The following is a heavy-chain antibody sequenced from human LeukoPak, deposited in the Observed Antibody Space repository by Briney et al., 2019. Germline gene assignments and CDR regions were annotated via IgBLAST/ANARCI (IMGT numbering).Heavy chain of an antibody. J-gene: IGHJ5*02. Sequence: SVKVSCKASGGTFSSYAISWVRQAPGQGLEWMGRIIPILGIANYAQKFQGRVTITADKSTSTAYMELSSLRSEDTAVYYCASETNYDILTGYHWGQGTLVTVSS. V-gene: IGHV1-69*04. CDR2: IIPILGIA. D-gene: IGHD3-9*01. CDR1: GGTFSSYA. CDR3: ASETNYDILTGYH.